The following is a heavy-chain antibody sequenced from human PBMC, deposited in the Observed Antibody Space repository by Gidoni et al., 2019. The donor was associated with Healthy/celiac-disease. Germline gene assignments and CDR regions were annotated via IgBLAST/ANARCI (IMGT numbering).Heavy chain of an antibody. V-gene: IGHV3-15*01. CDR3: TTNYYDSSGYLHY. CDR2: IKSKTDGGTT. CDR1: GFTFSNAW. D-gene: IGHD3-22*01. J-gene: IGHJ4*02. Sequence: EVQLVESGGGLVKPGGSLRLSCAASGFTFSNAWMSWVRQAPGKGLEWVGRIKSKTDGGTTDYAAPVKGRFTISRDDSKNTLYLQMNSLKTEDTAVYYCTTNYYDSSGYLHYWGQGTLVTVSS.